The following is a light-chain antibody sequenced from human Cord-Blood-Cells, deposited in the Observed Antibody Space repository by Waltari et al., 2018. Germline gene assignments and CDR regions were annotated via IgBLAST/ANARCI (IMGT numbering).Light chain of an antibody. Sequence: QSALTQPASVSGSPGQSIPISCPGTSSDVGSYNLVPWYQQHPGKAPKLVIYEGSKRPSGVSNRFSGSKSGNTASLTISGLQAEDESDYYCCSYAGSSTWVFGGGTKLTVL. J-gene: IGLJ3*02. CDR1: SSDVGSYNL. V-gene: IGLV2-23*01. CDR3: CSYAGSSTWV. CDR2: EGS.